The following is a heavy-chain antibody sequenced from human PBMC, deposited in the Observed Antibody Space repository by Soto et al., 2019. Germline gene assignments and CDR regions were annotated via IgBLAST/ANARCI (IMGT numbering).Heavy chain of an antibody. CDR2: IKQDGSEK. J-gene: IGHJ6*02. CDR3: ARGIEGWYQGRYYYGMDV. D-gene: IGHD6-19*01. Sequence: PGGSLRLSCAASGFTFSSYWMSWVRQAPGKGLEWVANIKQDGSEKYYVDSVKGRFTISRDNAKNSLYLQMNSLRAEDTAVYYCARGIEGWYQGRYYYGMDVWGQGTTVTVSS. V-gene: IGHV3-7*02. CDR1: GFTFSSYW.